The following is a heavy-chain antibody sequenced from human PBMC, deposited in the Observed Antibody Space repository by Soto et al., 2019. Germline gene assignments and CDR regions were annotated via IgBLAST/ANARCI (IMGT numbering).Heavy chain of an antibody. D-gene: IGHD3-10*01. CDR3: ARGNYYGSGSYPSF. V-gene: IGHV3-48*03. CDR1: GFTFSSYE. J-gene: IGHJ6*02. CDR2: ISSSGSTI. Sequence: GGSLRLSCAASGFTFSSYEMNWVRQAPGKGLEWVSYISSSGSTIYYADSVKGRFTISRDNAKNSLYLQMNSLRAKDTAVYYCARGNYYGSGSYPSFWGQGTTVTVSS.